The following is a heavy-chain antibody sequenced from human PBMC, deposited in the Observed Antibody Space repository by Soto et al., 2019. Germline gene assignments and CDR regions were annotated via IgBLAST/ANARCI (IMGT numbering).Heavy chain of an antibody. D-gene: IGHD1-26*01. CDR2: INPNTGGT. CDR3: ARLMDPYSGPRLDI. Sequence: SVKVSCKASGYTFTGYYIHWVRQAPGQGLEWVGWINPNTGGTNYAQKFQGRVTMTRDTSISTAYMELSTLKSDDAAVYYCARLMDPYSGPRLDIWGQGTMVTVSS. J-gene: IGHJ3*02. CDR1: GYTFTGYY. V-gene: IGHV1-2*02.